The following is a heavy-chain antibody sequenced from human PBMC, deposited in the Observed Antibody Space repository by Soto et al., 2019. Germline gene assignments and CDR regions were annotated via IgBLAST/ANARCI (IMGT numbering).Heavy chain of an antibody. CDR3: ARVPRGSGGTYY. D-gene: IGHD2-15*01. CDR1: GGSISSGDYY. Sequence: QVKLQESGPGLVKPSQALSLTCTVSGGSISSGDYYWSWIRQPPGKGLEWIGYIYYSGSTYYNPSLKSRVTISVDTSKNQFSLKLSSVTAADTAAYYCARVPRGSGGTYYWGQGTLVTVSS. V-gene: IGHV4-30-4*01. CDR2: IYYSGST. J-gene: IGHJ4*02.